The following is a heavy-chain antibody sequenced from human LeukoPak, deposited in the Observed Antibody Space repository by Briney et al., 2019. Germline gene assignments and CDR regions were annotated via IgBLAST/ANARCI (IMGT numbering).Heavy chain of an antibody. CDR1: GVSFSSGTYY. CDR2: IYYSGST. CDR3: ARVDYDFWSGYFTHYWYFDL. D-gene: IGHD3-3*01. Sequence: PSETLSLTCTASGVSFSSGTYYWSWIRQPAGQGLDWTGYIYYSGSTNYNPSLTSRATISVDTSKNQFSMKRSSVTAADTAVYYCARVDYDFWSGYFTHYWYFDLWGRGTLVTVSS. J-gene: IGHJ2*01. V-gene: IGHV4-61*01.